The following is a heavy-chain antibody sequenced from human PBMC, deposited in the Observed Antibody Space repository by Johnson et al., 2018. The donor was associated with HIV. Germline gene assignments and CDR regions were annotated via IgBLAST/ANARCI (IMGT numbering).Heavy chain of an antibody. D-gene: IGHD6-13*01. V-gene: IGHV3-30*03. CDR3: GRDMSSRWGMGDACDI. CDR1: GFTFSSYG. CDR2: ISYDASNK. J-gene: IGHJ3*02. Sequence: QMLLVESGGGVVQPGRSLRLSCAASGFTFSSYGMHWVRQAPGKGLEWVAVISYDASNKYYADSVKGRLTISRDNSKNTLYLQMSSLRAEDTAMYYCGRDMSSRWGMGDACDIWGQGTMVTVSS.